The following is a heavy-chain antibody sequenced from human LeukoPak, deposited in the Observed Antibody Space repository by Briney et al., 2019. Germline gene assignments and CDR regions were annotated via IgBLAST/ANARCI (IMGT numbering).Heavy chain of an antibody. J-gene: IGHJ3*02. V-gene: IGHV1-2*02. CDR3: ARVSHGDTDAFDI. CDR1: GYTFTGYY. D-gene: IGHD4-17*01. Sequence: ASVKVSCTASGYTFTGYYMHWVRQAPGQGLEWMGWINPNSGGTNYAQKFQGRVTMTRDTSISTAYIELSRLRSDDTAVYYCARVSHGDTDAFDIWGQGTMVTVSS. CDR2: INPNSGGT.